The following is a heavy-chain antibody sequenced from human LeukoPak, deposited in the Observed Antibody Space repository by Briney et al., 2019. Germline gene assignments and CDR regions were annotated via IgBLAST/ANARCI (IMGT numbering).Heavy chain of an antibody. CDR2: IYTSGST. CDR1: GGSISSYY. D-gene: IGHD2-15*01. V-gene: IGHV4-4*07. Sequence: SETLSLTCTVSGGSISSYYWSWIRQPAGKGLEWIGRIYTSGSTNYNPSLKSRVTMSVDTSKNQFSLKLSSVTAADTAVYYCARDSPYCSGGSCYWHWGQGTLVTVSS. J-gene: IGHJ4*02. CDR3: ARDSPYCSGGSCYWH.